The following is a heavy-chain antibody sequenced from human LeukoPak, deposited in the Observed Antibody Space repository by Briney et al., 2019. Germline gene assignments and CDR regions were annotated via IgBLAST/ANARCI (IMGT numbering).Heavy chain of an antibody. CDR1: GGSFSGYY. CDR3: ARGSSGYYPLDY. V-gene: IGHV4-34*01. J-gene: IGHJ4*02. D-gene: IGHD3-22*01. Sequence: SETLSLTCAVYGGSFSGYYWSWIRQPPGKGLERIGEINHSGSTNYNPSLKSRVTISVDTSKNQFSLKLSSVTAADTAVYYCARGSSGYYPLDYWGQGTLVTVSS. CDR2: INHSGST.